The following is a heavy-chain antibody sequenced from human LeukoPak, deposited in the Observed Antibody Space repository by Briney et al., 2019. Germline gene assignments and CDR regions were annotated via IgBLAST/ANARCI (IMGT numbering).Heavy chain of an antibody. CDR1: GGTFSSYA. J-gene: IGHJ4*02. CDR2: IIPIFGTA. V-gene: IGHV1-69*13. Sequence: SVKVSCKASGGTFSSYAISWVRQAPGQGLEWMGGIIPIFGTANYAQKFQGRVTITADESTSTAYMELSSLRSEDTAVYYCARIPDYYDSSERNFDDWGQGTLVAVSS. D-gene: IGHD3-22*01. CDR3: ARIPDYYDSSERNFDD.